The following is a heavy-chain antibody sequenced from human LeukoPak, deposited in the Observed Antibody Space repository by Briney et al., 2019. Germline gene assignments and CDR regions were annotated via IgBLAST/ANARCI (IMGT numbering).Heavy chain of an antibody. CDR1: GFNFNDYG. Sequence: PGRSLRLSCAASGFNFNDYGMHWVRQAPGKGLEWVAIICHDGNNKYYADSVRGRFTISRDNSKNILYLEMNSLRAEDTAIYYCARDGAYSYTYWGQGTLVIVSS. CDR3: ARDGAYSYTY. D-gene: IGHD5-18*01. V-gene: IGHV3-33*01. J-gene: IGHJ4*02. CDR2: ICHDGNNK.